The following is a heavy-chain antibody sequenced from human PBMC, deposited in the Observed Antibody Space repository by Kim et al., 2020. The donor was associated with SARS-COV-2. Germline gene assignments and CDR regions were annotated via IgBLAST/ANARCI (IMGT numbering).Heavy chain of an antibody. CDR3: TYIVVVPAATIGVDV. J-gene: IGHJ6*02. CDR2: IKSKTDGGTT. Sequence: GGSLRLSCAASGFTFSNAWMSWVRQAPGKGLEWVGRIKSKTDGGTTDYAAPVKGRFTISRDDSKNTLYLQMNSLKTEDTAVYYCTYIVVVPAATIGVDVWGQGTTVTVSS. V-gene: IGHV3-15*01. CDR1: GFTFSNAW. D-gene: IGHD2-2*01.